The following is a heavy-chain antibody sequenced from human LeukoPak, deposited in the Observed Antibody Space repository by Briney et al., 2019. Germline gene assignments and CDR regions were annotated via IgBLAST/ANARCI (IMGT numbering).Heavy chain of an antibody. CDR3: ARGRGIDTAMANFDY. CDR2: ISAYNGNT. V-gene: IGHV1-18*01. J-gene: IGHJ4*02. Sequence: EWMGWISAYNGNTNYAQKLQGRVTMTTDTSTSTAYMELRSLRSDDTAVYYCARGRGIDTAMANFDYWGQGTLVTVSS. D-gene: IGHD5-18*01.